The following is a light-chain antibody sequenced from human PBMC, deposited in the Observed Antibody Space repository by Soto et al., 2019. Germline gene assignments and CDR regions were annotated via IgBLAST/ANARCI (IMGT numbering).Light chain of an antibody. V-gene: IGKV3-20*01. CDR3: QQYDSSPWT. CDR2: GAS. Sequence: EIVLTQSPCTLSLSPWERATLSCRASQSIGGNYLAWYQQQPGRAPRLLMYGASRRATGIPDRFSGSASGTDFTLTISRLEPEDFAVYYCQQYDSSPWTLGRGTKVDIK. J-gene: IGKJ1*01. CDR1: QSIGGNY.